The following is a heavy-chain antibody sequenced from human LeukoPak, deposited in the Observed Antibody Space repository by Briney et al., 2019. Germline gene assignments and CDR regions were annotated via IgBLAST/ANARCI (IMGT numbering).Heavy chain of an antibody. CDR3: ARANFLYCSSTTCLFDY. CDR1: GYTFTDYY. J-gene: IGHJ4*02. V-gene: IGHV1-2*02. Sequence: RWASVKVSCKASGYTFTDYYMHWVRQAPGQGFEWMGWINPNDGDTNYAQKFQGRVTMTRDTSISTAHMEVSRPRSDDTAVYYCARANFLYCSSTTCLFDYWGQGTLVTVSS. D-gene: IGHD2-2*01. CDR2: INPNDGDT.